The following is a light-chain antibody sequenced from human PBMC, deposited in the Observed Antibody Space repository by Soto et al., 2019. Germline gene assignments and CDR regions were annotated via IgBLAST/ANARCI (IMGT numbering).Light chain of an antibody. CDR1: SIDVGGYNY. CDR2: EVS. Sequence: QSALTQPASVSGSPGQSITISCTGTSIDVGGYNYVSWYQQHPGKAPTLMIYEVSYRTSGVANRFSGSKSGNTASLTISGRQAEYEADYYCSSYTSSSTPVFGGGTQRAVL. V-gene: IGLV2-14*01. CDR3: SSYTSSSTPV. J-gene: IGLJ2*01.